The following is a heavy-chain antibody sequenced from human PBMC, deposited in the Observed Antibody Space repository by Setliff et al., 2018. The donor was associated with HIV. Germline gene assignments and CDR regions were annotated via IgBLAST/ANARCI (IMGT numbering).Heavy chain of an antibody. D-gene: IGHD2-15*01. J-gene: IGHJ1*01. Sequence: PSETLSLTCTVSGGSISSHYWSWIRQPPGKGLEWIAYIYYSGTTSYNPSLKSRVTISVDTSKNQFSLRLSSVTAADTAVYYCARDGRHDRNRWYVTHQYFKYWGQGTLVTVSS. V-gene: IGHV4-59*11. CDR1: GGSISSHY. CDR3: ARDGRHDRNRWYVTHQYFKY. CDR2: IYYSGTT.